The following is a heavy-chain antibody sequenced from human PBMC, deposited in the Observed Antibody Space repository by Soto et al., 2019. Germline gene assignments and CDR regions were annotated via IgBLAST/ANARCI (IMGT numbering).Heavy chain of an antibody. CDR3: ARGGGTILAPLP. D-gene: IGHD3-3*01. Sequence: ASVKVSCKASGYTFTGYFIHWVRQAPGQGLEWMGWINSNSGATKYAQKFQGRVTMTRDTSISTAYMELTLLRSDDTAIYYCARGGGTILAPLPWGEGTLVTVSS. J-gene: IGHJ5*02. CDR2: INSNSGAT. CDR1: GYTFTGYF. V-gene: IGHV1-2*02.